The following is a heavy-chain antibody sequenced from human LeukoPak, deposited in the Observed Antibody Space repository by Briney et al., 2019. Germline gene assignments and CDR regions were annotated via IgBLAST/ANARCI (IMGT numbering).Heavy chain of an antibody. CDR3: ARAPKGYPFDY. V-gene: IGHV1-46*01. CDR2: INPSGGST. CDR1: GYTFTSYY. D-gene: IGHD3-16*02. Sequence: ASVKVSCMASGYTFTSYYMHWVRQAPGQGLEWMGIINPSGGSTSYAQKFQGRVTMTRDTSTSTVYMELSSLRSEDTAVYYCARAPKGYPFDYWGQGTLVTVSS. J-gene: IGHJ4*02.